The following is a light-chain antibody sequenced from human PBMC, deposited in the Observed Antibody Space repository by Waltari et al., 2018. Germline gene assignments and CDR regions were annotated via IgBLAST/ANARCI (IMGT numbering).Light chain of an antibody. V-gene: IGLV2-14*03. Sequence: QSALTQPASVSGSPGQSITISCTGTRSDVGGYNYVSWYQQHPGKAPKLIIYDVSDRPSGVPNRFSGSKSGNTASLTVSGLQAEDEADYFCSSYTGSNTWVFGGGTKLTVL. CDR3: SSYTGSNTWV. J-gene: IGLJ3*02. CDR2: DVS. CDR1: RSDVGGYNY.